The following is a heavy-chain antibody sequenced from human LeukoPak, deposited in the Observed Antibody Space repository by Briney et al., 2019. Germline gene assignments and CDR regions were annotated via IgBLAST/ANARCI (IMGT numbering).Heavy chain of an antibody. J-gene: IGHJ4*02. Sequence: SETLSLXCTLSGGSISTYYWSWIRQPPGKGLEWIGYIYHSGSTNYNPSLKSRVTISVDTSKNQFSLKLSSVTAADTAVYYCARGGGYASPIGYWGQGALVTVSS. CDR1: GGSISTYY. CDR3: ARGGGYASPIGY. V-gene: IGHV4-59*01. CDR2: IYHSGST. D-gene: IGHD5-12*01.